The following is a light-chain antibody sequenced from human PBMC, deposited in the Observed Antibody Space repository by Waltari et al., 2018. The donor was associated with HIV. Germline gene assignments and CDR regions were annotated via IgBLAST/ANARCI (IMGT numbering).Light chain of an antibody. CDR1: SSNIGNNY. CDR3: GTWDSSLSEGV. V-gene: IGLV1-51*01. Sequence: QSVLTQPPSVSAAPGQKVTIYFSGSSSNIGNNYVSWYQQLPGTAPKLLIYDNNKRPSGIPDRFSGSKSGTSATLGITGLQTGDEADYYCGTWDSSLSEGVFGGGTKLTVL. J-gene: IGLJ3*02. CDR2: DNN.